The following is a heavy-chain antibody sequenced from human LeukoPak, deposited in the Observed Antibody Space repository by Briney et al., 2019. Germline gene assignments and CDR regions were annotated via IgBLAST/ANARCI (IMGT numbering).Heavy chain of an antibody. CDR1: GGSLSSSSYY. D-gene: IGHD3-3*01. CDR2: IYTSGST. V-gene: IGHV4-39*07. CDR3: AREGGYFFWSGLVFAP. Sequence: SETLSLTCTVSGGSLSSSSYYWGWLRQPPGTGLEWIGSIYTSGSTNYNPSLKRRVTISVDTSKNQFSLKLSFVTAGDTAVYYCAREGGYFFWSGLVFAPWGQGTLVTVSS. J-gene: IGHJ5*02.